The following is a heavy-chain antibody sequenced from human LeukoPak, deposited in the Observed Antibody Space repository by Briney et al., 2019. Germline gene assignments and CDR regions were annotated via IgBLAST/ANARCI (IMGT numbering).Heavy chain of an antibody. CDR2: IYYSGST. V-gene: IGHV4-59*01. J-gene: IGHJ4*02. Sequence: SETLSLTCAVSGGSISSYYWSWIRQPPGKGLEWIGYIYYSGSTNYNPSLKSRVTISVDTSKNQFSLKLRSVTAADTAVYYCARVTGYVIEDNFDYWGQGTLVTVSS. CDR3: ARVTGYVIEDNFDY. CDR1: GGSISSYY. D-gene: IGHD2-15*01.